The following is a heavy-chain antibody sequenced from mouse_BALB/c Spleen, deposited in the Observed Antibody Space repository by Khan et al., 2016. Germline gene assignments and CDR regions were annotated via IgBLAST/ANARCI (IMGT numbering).Heavy chain of an antibody. V-gene: IGHV4-1*02. CDR1: GFDFSRYW. J-gene: IGHJ4*01. Sequence: EVQLQESGGGLVQPGGSLKLSCAASGFDFSRYWMSWVRQAPGKGLAWIGEIHPDSSTINYTPSLKAKFILSRDNAKNTLYLQMSKVRSEATARSYCGRRGYYAMDYWGQGTSVTVSS. CDR2: IHPDSSTI. CDR3: GRRGYYAMDY.